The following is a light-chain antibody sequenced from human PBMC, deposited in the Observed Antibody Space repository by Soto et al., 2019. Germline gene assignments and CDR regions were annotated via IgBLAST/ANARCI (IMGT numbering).Light chain of an antibody. V-gene: IGLV1-44*01. CDR3: AAWDDSLNGYV. CDR1: SSTIGSNT. CDR2: SNN. Sequence: QSVLTPPPSTSGAPGQRVTNSCSGSSSTIGSNTVNWYQQLPGTAPKLLIYSNNQRPSGVPDRFSGSKSGTSASLAISGLQSEDEADYYCAAWDDSLNGYVFGTGTKVTVL. J-gene: IGLJ1*01.